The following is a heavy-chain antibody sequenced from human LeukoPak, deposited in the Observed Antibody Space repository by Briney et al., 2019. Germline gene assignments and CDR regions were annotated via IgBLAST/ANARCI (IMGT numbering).Heavy chain of an antibody. D-gene: IGHD3-22*01. Sequence: SETLSLTCTVSGDSISTSSYYWGWIRQPLGKGLEWLGSIYYSGSTYYNPSLKSRVTISVDTSKNQFSLSLYSVTAADTAVFYCARSYYYDYRQIDYWGQGTLVTVSS. V-gene: IGHV4-39*01. J-gene: IGHJ4*02. CDR2: IYYSGST. CDR1: GDSISTSSYY. CDR3: ARSYYYDYRQIDY.